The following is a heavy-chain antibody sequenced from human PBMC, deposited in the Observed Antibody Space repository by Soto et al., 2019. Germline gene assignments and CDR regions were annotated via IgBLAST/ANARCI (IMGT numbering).Heavy chain of an antibody. CDR1: GLTFSNAW. V-gene: IGHV3-15*01. D-gene: IGHD3-16*01. J-gene: IGHJ4*02. CDR3: ATEGLPSFRGVLDY. CDR2: IKSRSSGGTT. Sequence: GGSLRLSCAISGLTFSNAWMSWVRQAPGRGLEWVGRIKSRSSGGTTDYAAPVKGRVTISRDDSKNTLYLQMDRLTTEDTAVYYCATEGLPSFRGVLDYWGQGALVTVSS.